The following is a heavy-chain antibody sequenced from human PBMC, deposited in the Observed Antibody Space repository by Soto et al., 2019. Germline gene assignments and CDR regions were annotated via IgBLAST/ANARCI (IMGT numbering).Heavy chain of an antibody. V-gene: IGHV3-48*01. J-gene: IGHJ4*02. D-gene: IGHD2-2*01. Sequence: EVQLVESGGGLVQPGGSLRLSCAASGCTFSTYSMNWVRQAPGKGLEWVSYINSTGTIKYYAGSVKGRFTISRDNAKNSLYLQMNSLRAEDTAVYYCARMSSSISPGCWGQGTLVTVSS. CDR1: GCTFSTYS. CDR2: INSTGTIK. CDR3: ARMSSSISPGC.